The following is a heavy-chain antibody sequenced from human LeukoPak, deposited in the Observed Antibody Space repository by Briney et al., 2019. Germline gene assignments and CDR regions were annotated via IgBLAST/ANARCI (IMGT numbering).Heavy chain of an antibody. J-gene: IGHJ4*02. CDR2: VSVSGINT. V-gene: IGHV3-23*01. CDR3: VRREHTTGWTD. CDR1: GFTFSSSS. Sequence: GGSLRLSCAASGFTFSSSSMRWVRQAPGKGLEWVSTVSVSGINTYYADSVKGRFTISRDDSKNTQYLQTNSLRVEDTALYYCVRREHTTGWTDWGQGTLVTVSA. D-gene: IGHD2/OR15-2a*01.